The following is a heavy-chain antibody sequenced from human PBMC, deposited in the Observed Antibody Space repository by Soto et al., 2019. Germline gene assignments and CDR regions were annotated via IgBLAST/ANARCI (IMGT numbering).Heavy chain of an antibody. D-gene: IGHD3-16*01. CDR2: TSYDGSNN. CDR1: GFTFRSYV. V-gene: IGHV3-33*05. CDR3: ARWGTTGGLDV. J-gene: IGHJ1*01. Sequence: QVQLVESGGGVVQPGTSLRLSCVGSGFTFRSYVIHWVRQAPGKGLEWVALTSYDGSNNFYGDSVKGRFTISRHNSRNTVELXXXSLRFEDTALYYCARWGTTGGLDVWGQXXLVSVSS.